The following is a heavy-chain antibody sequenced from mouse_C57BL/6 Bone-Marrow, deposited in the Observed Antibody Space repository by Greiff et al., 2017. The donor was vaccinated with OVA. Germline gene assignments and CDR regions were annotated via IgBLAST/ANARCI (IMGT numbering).Heavy chain of an antibody. V-gene: IGHV1-81*01. J-gene: IGHJ2*01. CDR3: ARRADYDYDGFDY. Sequence: VQLLESGADLARPGASVKLSCTASGYTFTSYCISWVKQRPGQGLEWIGEICPRSGDYSYNEKFKGKATLTADKSSSTAYMDLRSLTSEDSAVYFCARRADYDYDGFDYWGQGTTLTVSS. D-gene: IGHD2-4*01. CDR1: GYTFTSYC. CDR2: ICPRSGDY.